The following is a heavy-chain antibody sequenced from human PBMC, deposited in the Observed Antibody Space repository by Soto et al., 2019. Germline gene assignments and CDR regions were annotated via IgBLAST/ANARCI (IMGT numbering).Heavy chain of an antibody. Sequence: DVQLVESGGGLVKPGGSLRLSCVGSGFTFSSFSMNWVRQAPGKGLEWVSAISSTSGYTYYADSVRGRFTISRDNAKNSLCLQVNNLRAEDTAVYYCARDRADCVGDCYGYWGQGTLVTVSS. CDR2: ISSTSGYT. D-gene: IGHD2-21*01. V-gene: IGHV3-21*01. CDR3: ARDRADCVGDCYGY. CDR1: GFTFSSFS. J-gene: IGHJ4*02.